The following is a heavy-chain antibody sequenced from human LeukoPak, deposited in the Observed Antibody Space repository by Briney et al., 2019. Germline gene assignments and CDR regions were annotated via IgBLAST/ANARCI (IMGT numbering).Heavy chain of an antibody. J-gene: IGHJ3*02. CDR2: ITGSGAGT. D-gene: IGHD6-13*01. CDR3: AKDRSSSTWFKAFYI. V-gene: IGHV3-23*01. Sequence: GGSLRLSCAASGFTFNSYAMNWVRQAPGKGLEWVSGITGSGAGTYYADSVKGRFTISRDNSKNTLYLQMYSLRADDTAVYYCAKDRSSSTWFKAFYILGQGTMVTISS. CDR1: GFTFNSYA.